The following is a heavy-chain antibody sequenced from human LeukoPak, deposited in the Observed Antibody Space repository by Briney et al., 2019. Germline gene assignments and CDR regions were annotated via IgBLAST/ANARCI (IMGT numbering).Heavy chain of an antibody. J-gene: IGHJ6*02. Sequence: GGSLRLSCTASGFAMSWVRQAPGKGLEWVSAIRDSGGSTYYADSVKGRFTISRDNSKNTLYLQMNSLRAEDTAIYYCAKVKDYYYYAMDVWGLGTTVTVSS. V-gene: IGHV3-23*01. CDR2: IRDSGGST. CDR1: GFA. CDR3: AKVKDYYYYAMDV.